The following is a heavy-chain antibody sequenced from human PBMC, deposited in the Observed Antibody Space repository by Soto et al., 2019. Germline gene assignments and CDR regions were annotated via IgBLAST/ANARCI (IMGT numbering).Heavy chain of an antibody. J-gene: IGHJ6*03. Sequence: QVQLVESGGGVVQPGRSLRLSCEASGFNFSNFGMHWVRQAPGKGLEWVAVISYDGSNKYYADSVKGRFTISRDTSKRTLYMEINSLRTEDTAVYYCAKGAGWGDDFWIAYYRFYYDMDVWGKGTTVSVSS. CDR2: ISYDGSNK. V-gene: IGHV3-30*18. D-gene: IGHD3-3*01. CDR1: GFNFSNFG. CDR3: AKGAGWGDDFWIAYYRFYYDMDV.